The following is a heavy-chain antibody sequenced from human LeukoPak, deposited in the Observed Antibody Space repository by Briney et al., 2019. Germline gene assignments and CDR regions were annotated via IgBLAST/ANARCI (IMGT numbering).Heavy chain of an antibody. CDR2: ISNSGGRT. J-gene: IGHJ4*02. D-gene: IGHD7-27*01. V-gene: IGHV3-23*01. Sequence: GGSLRLSCAASGFTFSSYAMSWVRQAPGRGLEWVSSISNSGGRTFYTDSVKGRFTISRDNSKITLYLQMNSLRAEDTAVYYCARDLGTDHFDYWGQGTLVTVSS. CDR3: ARDLGTDHFDY. CDR1: GFTFSSYA.